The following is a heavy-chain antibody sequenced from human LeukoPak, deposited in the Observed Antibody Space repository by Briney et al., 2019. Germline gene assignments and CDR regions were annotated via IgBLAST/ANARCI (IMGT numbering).Heavy chain of an antibody. V-gene: IGHV3-64*02. Sequence: GGSLRLSCAASGFTFSTYAMHWVRQAPGKGLEYVSAISSNGGSTYYADSVKGRFTISRDNSKNTLYLQMGSLRAEDMAVYYCARDNTVTTYDYWGQGTLVTVSS. D-gene: IGHD4-17*01. CDR3: ARDNTVTTYDY. CDR1: GFTFSTYA. J-gene: IGHJ4*02. CDR2: ISSNGGST.